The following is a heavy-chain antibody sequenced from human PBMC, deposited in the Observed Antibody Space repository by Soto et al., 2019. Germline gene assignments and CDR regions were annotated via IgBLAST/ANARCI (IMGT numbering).Heavy chain of an antibody. CDR1: GLPFSNAW. CDR2: VKSKTDGGTT. V-gene: IGHV3-15*07. Sequence: VQLVESGGGLVQPGGSLRLSCAASGLPFSNAWMNWVRQAPGKGLEWVGRVKSKTDGGTTDYAAPVKGRFTISRDDSKNTLYLQMNSLKTEDTALYYCTTVLGPSYCSGGNCYYAFDIWGQGTMVTVSS. D-gene: IGHD2-15*01. J-gene: IGHJ3*02. CDR3: TTVLGPSYCSGGNCYYAFDI.